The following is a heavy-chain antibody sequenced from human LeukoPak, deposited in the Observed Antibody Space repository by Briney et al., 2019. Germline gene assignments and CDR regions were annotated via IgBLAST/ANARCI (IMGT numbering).Heavy chain of an antibody. Sequence: SETLSLTCTVSGGSISSGSYYWNWIRQPAGKGLEWIGRIYSSGSTNCNPSLKSRVTISVDTSKNQFSLKLSSVTAADTAVYYCARTKWLRLDYWGQGTLVTVSS. CDR1: GGSISSGSYY. D-gene: IGHD5-12*01. J-gene: IGHJ4*02. V-gene: IGHV4-61*02. CDR2: IYSSGST. CDR3: ARTKWLRLDY.